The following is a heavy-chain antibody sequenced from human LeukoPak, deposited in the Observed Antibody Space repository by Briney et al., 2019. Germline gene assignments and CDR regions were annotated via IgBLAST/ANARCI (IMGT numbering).Heavy chain of an antibody. J-gene: IGHJ3*02. D-gene: IGHD2-15*01. Sequence: GGSLRLSCAASGFTFSSYAMSWVRQAPGKGLEWVSAISDSGGSTYYADSVKGRFTISRDNSKNTLYLQMNSLRAEDTAVYYCAKDKGRFCSGGSCYSDAFHIWGQGTMVTVSS. CDR2: ISDSGGST. CDR1: GFTFSSYA. CDR3: AKDKGRFCSGGSCYSDAFHI. V-gene: IGHV3-23*01.